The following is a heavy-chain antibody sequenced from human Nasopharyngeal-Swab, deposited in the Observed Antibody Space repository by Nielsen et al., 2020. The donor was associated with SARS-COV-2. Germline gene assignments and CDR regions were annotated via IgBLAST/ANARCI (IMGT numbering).Heavy chain of an antibody. CDR1: GFDVSGNY. CDR2: MYAGGDI. D-gene: IGHD5-24*01. Sequence: GGSLRLSCAASGFDVSGNYMSWFRQAPGKGLEWVSVMYAGGDIYYADSVKGRFTISRDSSKNTLYLQMSSLRVEDTALYYCARDRRDVDNQWGQGTLVTVSS. V-gene: IGHV3-53*01. J-gene: IGHJ4*02. CDR3: ARDRRDVDNQ.